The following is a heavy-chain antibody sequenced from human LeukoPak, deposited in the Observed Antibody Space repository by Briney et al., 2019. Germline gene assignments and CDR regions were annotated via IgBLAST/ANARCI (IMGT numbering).Heavy chain of an antibody. CDR2: ISANGVDT. CDR1: GFTFSNHA. V-gene: IGHV3-23*01. Sequence: GGSLRLSCVASGFTFSNHAMTWVRQAPGKELEWVSAISANGVDTFYAPSVKGRFTISRDNSKNTLYLQINSLRAEDTAIYYCAKDVWWSVSWGQGTLVTVSS. D-gene: IGHD2-8*02. CDR3: AKDVWWSVS. J-gene: IGHJ5*02.